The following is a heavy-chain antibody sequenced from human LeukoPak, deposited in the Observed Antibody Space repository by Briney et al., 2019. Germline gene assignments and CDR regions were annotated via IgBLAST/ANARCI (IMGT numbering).Heavy chain of an antibody. CDR2: ILYDGSDS. CDR3: ARDRDSSSHYFDY. J-gene: IGHJ4*02. CDR1: GFTFRSHG. D-gene: IGHD6-6*01. Sequence: GGSLRLSCAASGFTFRSHGMHWVRQAPGKGLEWVGVILYDGSDSYYTDSVKGRFTLSRDNSKNTLYLQMNSLRTEDTAVYFCARDRDSSSHYFDYWGQGALVTVSS. V-gene: IGHV3-33*05.